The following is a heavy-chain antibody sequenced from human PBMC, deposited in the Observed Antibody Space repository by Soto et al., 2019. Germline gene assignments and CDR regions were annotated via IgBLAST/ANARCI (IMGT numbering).Heavy chain of an antibody. J-gene: IGHJ6*02. Sequence: ASVKVSFKVSGYTLTELSMHWVRQAPGKGLEWMGGFDPEDGETIYAQKFQGRVTMTEDTSTDTAYMELSSLRSEDTAVYYCATREGDYYYYGMDVWGQGTTVTVSS. CDR2: FDPEDGET. CDR1: GYTLTELS. CDR3: ATREGDYYYYGMDV. V-gene: IGHV1-24*01. D-gene: IGHD3-16*01.